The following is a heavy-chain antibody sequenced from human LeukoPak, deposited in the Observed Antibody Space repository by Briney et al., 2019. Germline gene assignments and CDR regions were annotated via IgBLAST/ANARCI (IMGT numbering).Heavy chain of an antibody. D-gene: IGHD3-10*01. CDR3: ARRGIINREFDR. Sequence: ASVKASCKPSGYTFTGFYMHWVRQAPGQGLEWMGWINPNSGATDYAQTFQGRVTMTRDTSITAAYMELSSLRSDDTAVYYCARRGIINREFDRWGQGTLVTVSS. J-gene: IGHJ5*02. CDR2: INPNSGAT. V-gene: IGHV1-2*02. CDR1: GYTFTGFY.